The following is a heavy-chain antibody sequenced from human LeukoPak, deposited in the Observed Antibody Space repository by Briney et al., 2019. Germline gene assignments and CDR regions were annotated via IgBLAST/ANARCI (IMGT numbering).Heavy chain of an antibody. CDR1: GGSISSYY. V-gene: IGHV4-4*09. J-gene: IGHJ6*03. Sequence: SETLSLTCTVSGGSISSYYWSWIRQPPGKGLEWIGYIYTSGSTNYNPSLKSRVTISVDTSKNRFSLKLSSVTAADTAVYYCARHAPYGSGRSDNYYYYMDVWGKGTTVTVSS. D-gene: IGHD3-10*01. CDR3: ARHAPYGSGRSDNYYYYMDV. CDR2: IYTSGST.